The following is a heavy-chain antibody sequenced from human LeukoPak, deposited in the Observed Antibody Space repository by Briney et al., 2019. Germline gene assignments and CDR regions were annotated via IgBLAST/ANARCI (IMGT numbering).Heavy chain of an antibody. D-gene: IGHD1-1*01. CDR2: IKPDGSVI. J-gene: IGHJ4*02. CDR1: GFTFSNYW. CDR3: AKLAEVKVSNFDY. V-gene: IGHV3-7*05. Sequence: PGGSLRLSCAASGFTFSNYWMAWVRQAPGRGLEWVASIKPDGSVIYYGDSVKGRFTLSRDNTKNALHLQMNSLRAEDTAVYYCAKLAEVKVSNFDYWGQGTLVTVSS.